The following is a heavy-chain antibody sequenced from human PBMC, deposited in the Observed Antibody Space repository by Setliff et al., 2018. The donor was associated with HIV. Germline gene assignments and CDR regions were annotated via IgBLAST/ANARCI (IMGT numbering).Heavy chain of an antibody. CDR1: GGSISSGGYY. V-gene: IGHV4-31*03. D-gene: IGHD2-2*01. J-gene: IGHJ1*01. Sequence: SETLSLTCTVSGGSISSGGYYWSWIRQHPGKGLEWIGHIYYTEITYYNPSLRSRLTISLDTSKNQFSLKLGFVTAADTAVYYCARGESTTWDLAEYFQHWGHGTLVTVSS. CDR2: IYYTEIT. CDR3: ARGESTTWDLAEYFQH.